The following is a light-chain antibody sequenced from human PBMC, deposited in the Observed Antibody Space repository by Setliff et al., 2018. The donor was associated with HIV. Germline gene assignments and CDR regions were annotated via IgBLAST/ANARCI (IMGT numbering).Light chain of an antibody. J-gene: IGKJ1*01. Sequence: ETLMTQSPATVSVSPGDAVTVSCRASQSLSNKLAWYQQKPGQAPRLLIYAASTRATGIPARFSGRGSGTDFTLTINSLQSEDFAVYYCHQYNNWPQTFGQGTKVDIK. V-gene: IGKV3-15*01. CDR1: QSLSNK. CDR2: AAS. CDR3: HQYNNWPQT.